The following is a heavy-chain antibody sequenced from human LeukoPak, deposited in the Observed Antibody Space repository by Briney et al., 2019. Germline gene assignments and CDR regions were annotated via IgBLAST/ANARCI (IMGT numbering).Heavy chain of an antibody. V-gene: IGHV3-21*01. CDR3: ARQGYSSSWYVFDY. D-gene: IGHD6-13*01. J-gene: IGHJ4*02. CDR1: GFTVSSYS. CDR2: ISSSSSYI. Sequence: GGSLRLSCAASGFTVSSYSMNWVRQAPGKGLEWDSSISSSSSYIYYADSVKGRFTISRDNAKNSLYLQMNSLRAEDTAVYYCARQGYSSSWYVFDYWGQGTLVTVSS.